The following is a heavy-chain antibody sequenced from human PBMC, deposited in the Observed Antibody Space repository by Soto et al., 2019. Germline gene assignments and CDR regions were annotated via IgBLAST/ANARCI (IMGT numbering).Heavy chain of an antibody. J-gene: IGHJ3*02. D-gene: IGHD2-21*01. V-gene: IGHV1-69*02. Sequence: QVQLVQSGAEVKKPGSSVKVSCKDSGGTFSTYSMFWVRQAPGQGLEWMGRIIPMLGVRNYAQRFQDRVTIIADKSTATVHMELSSLRSEDTALYYWTIGSWSGEVFDICGQGTMVTVSS. CDR2: IIPMLGVR. CDR1: GGTFSTYS. CDR3: TIGSWSGEVFDI.